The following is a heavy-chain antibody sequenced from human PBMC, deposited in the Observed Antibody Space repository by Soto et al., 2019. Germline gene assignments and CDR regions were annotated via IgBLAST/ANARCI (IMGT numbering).Heavy chain of an antibody. V-gene: IGHV5-10-1*01. CDR3: ARQIYASDTGPTFQYYFDY. J-gene: IGHJ4*02. Sequence: PGESLKISCKGSGYSLAGYWITWVRQKPGKGLEWMGRIDPSDSQTYYSPSFRGHVTISVTKSITTVFLQWSSLRASDTAMYYCARQIYASDTGPTFQYYFDYWGQGTPVTVSS. CDR2: IDPSDSQT. D-gene: IGHD5-18*01. CDR1: GYSLAGYW.